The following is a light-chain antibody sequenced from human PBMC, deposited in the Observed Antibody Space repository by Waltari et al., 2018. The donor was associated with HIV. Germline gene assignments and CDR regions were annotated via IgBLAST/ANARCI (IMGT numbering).Light chain of an antibody. J-gene: IGLJ3*02. V-gene: IGLV2-23*01. CDR1: SSDVGSYNL. Sequence: QSVLTQPASVSGSPGQSITISCTGSSSDVGSYNLVSWYQQHPGKAPKLIIYEGINRPSGFSNRFSGSKSGNTASLTISGLQAEDEADYYCCSYAGSSNWVFGGGTKLTVL. CDR3: CSYAGSSNWV. CDR2: EGI.